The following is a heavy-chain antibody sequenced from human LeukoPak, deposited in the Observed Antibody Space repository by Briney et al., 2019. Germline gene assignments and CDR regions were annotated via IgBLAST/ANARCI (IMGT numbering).Heavy chain of an antibody. CDR3: ARDGVGANHPLRY. J-gene: IGHJ4*02. CDR1: GYTFTGYY. Sequence: ASVKVSCKASGYTFTGYYMHWVRQAPGQGLEWMGWISAYNGNTNYAQKLQGRVTMTTDTSTSTAYMELRSLRSDDTAVYYCARDGVGANHPLRYWGQGTLVTVSS. CDR2: ISAYNGNT. V-gene: IGHV1-18*04. D-gene: IGHD1-26*01.